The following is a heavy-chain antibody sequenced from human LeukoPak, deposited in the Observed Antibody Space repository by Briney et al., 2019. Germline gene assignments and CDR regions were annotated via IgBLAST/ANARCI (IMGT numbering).Heavy chain of an antibody. V-gene: IGHV1-18*01. CDR1: GYTFTSYG. Sequence: ASVKVSCKASGYTFTSYGISWVRQAPGQGLEWMAWISAYNGNTNYAQKLQGRVTMTTDTSTSTAYMELRSLRSDDTAVYYCARAGSYDILTYYYYGMDVWGQGTTVTVSS. D-gene: IGHD3-9*01. CDR3: ARAGSYDILTYYYYGMDV. J-gene: IGHJ6*02. CDR2: ISAYNGNT.